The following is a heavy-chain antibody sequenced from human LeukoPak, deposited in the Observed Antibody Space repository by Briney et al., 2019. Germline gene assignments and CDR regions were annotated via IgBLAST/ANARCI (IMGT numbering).Heavy chain of an antibody. J-gene: IGHJ4*02. CDR2: IKQDGSEK. CDR1: GFTFSSYW. Sequence: GGSLRLSCAASGFTFSSYWMSWVRQAPGKGLEWVANIKQDGSEKYYVDSVKGRFTISRDNAKNSLYLQMNSLGAEDTAVYYCASTKGQWLVLGYWGQGTLVTVSS. V-gene: IGHV3-7*01. D-gene: IGHD6-19*01. CDR3: ASTKGQWLVLGY.